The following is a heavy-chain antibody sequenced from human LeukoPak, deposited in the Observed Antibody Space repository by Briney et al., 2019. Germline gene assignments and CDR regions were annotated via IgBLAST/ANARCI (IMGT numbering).Heavy chain of an antibody. CDR2: INHSGST. Sequence: SETLSLTCAVYGGSFSDYYWTWIRQPPGKGLEWIGEINHSGSTNYNPSLKSRVTISVDTSKNQFSLKLSSVTAADTAVYYCARGSHYDILTGYYSGCDYWGQGTLVTVSS. D-gene: IGHD3-9*01. J-gene: IGHJ4*02. V-gene: IGHV4-34*01. CDR1: GGSFSDYY. CDR3: ARGSHYDILTGYYSGCDY.